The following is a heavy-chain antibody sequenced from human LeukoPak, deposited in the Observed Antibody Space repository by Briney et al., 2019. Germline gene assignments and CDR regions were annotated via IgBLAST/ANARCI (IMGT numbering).Heavy chain of an antibody. CDR3: AHSPGHYYGMDV. V-gene: IGHV4-59*01. CDR1: GGSISSYY. D-gene: IGHD2-21*01. CDR2: IHYSGGT. Sequence: SETLSLTCTVSGGSISSYYWSWIRQPPGKGLEWIGYIHYSGGTNYNPSLKSRVTISVDTSKNQFSLKLSSVTAADTAVYYCAHSPGHYYGMDVWGQGTTVTVFS. J-gene: IGHJ6*02.